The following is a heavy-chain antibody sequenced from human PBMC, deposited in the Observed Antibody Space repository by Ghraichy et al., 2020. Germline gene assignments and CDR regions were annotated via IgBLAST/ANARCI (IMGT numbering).Heavy chain of an antibody. CDR1: GFTFSSYN. D-gene: IGHD4-23*01. V-gene: IGHV3-48*02. CDR2: ITSSSRSI. Sequence: GGSLRLSCVGSGFTFSSYNLNWVRQSPGKGLEWVSYITSSSRSIFYADSVKGRFTISRDNAQNSLYLQMNSLRDEDTAVYYCARASTVVRFYYYDGMDVWGIGARVTVS. CDR3: ARASTVVRFYYYDGMDV. J-gene: IGHJ6*04.